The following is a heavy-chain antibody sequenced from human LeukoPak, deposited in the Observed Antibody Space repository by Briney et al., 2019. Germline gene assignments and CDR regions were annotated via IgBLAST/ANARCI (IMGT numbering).Heavy chain of an antibody. CDR1: GFTFSSCA. CDR2: ISYDGKSK. Sequence: GGSLRLSCAASGFTFSSCAMHWVRQAPGKGLEWVALISYDGKSKPYTDSVKGRFTISRDNSRNTLDLQMNSLRVEDTAVYYCARGDSINYYYGMDVWGQGTTVTVSS. CDR3: ARGDSINYYYGMDV. J-gene: IGHJ6*02. V-gene: IGHV3-30*04. D-gene: IGHD2/OR15-2a*01.